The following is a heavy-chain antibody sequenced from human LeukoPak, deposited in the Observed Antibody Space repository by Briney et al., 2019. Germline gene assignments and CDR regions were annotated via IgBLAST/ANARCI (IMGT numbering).Heavy chain of an antibody. CDR1: GYTFTGYY. CDR3: ASRALSSWYMSAFDI. D-gene: IGHD6-13*01. V-gene: IGHV1-2*02. CDR2: INPNSGGT. Sequence: ASVKVSCKASGYTFTGYYMHWVRQAPGQGLEWMGWINPNSGGTNYAQKFQGRVTMTRDTSISTAYMELSRLRSDDTAVYYCASRALSSWYMSAFDIWGQGTMVTVSS. J-gene: IGHJ3*02.